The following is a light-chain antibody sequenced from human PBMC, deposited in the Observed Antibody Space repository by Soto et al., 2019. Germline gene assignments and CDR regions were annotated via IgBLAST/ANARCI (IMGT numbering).Light chain of an antibody. V-gene: IGLV4-69*01. J-gene: IGLJ1*01. Sequence: QAVVTQSPSASASLGASVKLTCTLSSGHSSYAIAWHQQQPEKGPRYLMKLNSDGSHSKGDGIPDRFSGSSSGAERYLTFSSLQSEDEADYYCQTWGTGIQVFGTGTKLTVL. CDR3: QTWGTGIQV. CDR2: LNSDGSH. CDR1: SGHSSYA.